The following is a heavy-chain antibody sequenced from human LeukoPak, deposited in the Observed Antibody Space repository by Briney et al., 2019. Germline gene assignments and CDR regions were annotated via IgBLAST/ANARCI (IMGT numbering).Heavy chain of an antibody. CDR3: ARALRGYSYGHGPSYNYYYYYMDV. V-gene: IGHV1-69*01. J-gene: IGHJ6*03. CDR2: IIPIFGTA. CDR1: GGTFSSYA. D-gene: IGHD5-18*01. Sequence: GSSVKVSCKASGGTFSSYAISWVRQAPGQGLEWMEGIIPIFGTANYAQKFQGRVTITADESTSTAYMELSSLRSEDTAVYYCARALRGYSYGHGPSYNYYYYYMDVWGKGTTVTVSS.